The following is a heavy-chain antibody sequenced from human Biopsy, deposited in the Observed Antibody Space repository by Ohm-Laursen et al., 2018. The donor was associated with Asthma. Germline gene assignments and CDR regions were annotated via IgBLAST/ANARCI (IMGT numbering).Heavy chain of an antibody. D-gene: IGHD3-3*01. J-gene: IGHJ4*02. CDR3: AKRRGYSDLTDFDH. Sequence: SLRLSCAASGFSFSEFVMHWVRQAPGKGLEWVAVVSYDGGVVHYADSMKGRFTISRDNAKSTLYLQMNRLRTDDTAVYFCAKRRGYSDLTDFDHWGQGTLVTVSS. CDR2: VSYDGGVV. CDR1: GFSFSEFV. V-gene: IGHV3-30*18.